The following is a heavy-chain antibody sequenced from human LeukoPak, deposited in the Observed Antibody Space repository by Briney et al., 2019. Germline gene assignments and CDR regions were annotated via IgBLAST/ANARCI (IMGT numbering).Heavy chain of an antibody. D-gene: IGHD4-17*01. CDR2: ISSSSSYI. Sequence: GGSLRLSCAASGFTFSSYSMNWVRQAPGKGLEWVSSISSSSSYIYYADSVKGRFTISRDNAKNSLYLQMNSLRAEDTAVYYCAYLGHDYGDYFWGQGTLVTVSS. CDR3: AYLGHDYGDYF. V-gene: IGHV3-21*01. J-gene: IGHJ4*02. CDR1: GFTFSSYS.